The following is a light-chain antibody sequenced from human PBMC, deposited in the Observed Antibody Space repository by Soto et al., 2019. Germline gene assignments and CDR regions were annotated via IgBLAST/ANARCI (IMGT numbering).Light chain of an antibody. CDR2: GAS. CDR1: QRVSSCY. J-gene: IGKJ1*01. CDR3: QQYGSSPRT. Sequence: VLTQSPGTLSLSPWDRASLSCRASQRVSSCYLAWYQQKPGQAPRLLIYGASGRATGIPDRFSGSGSGTDLTLTISRVEPEDFAVYYCQQYGSSPRTFGHGTKGDIK. V-gene: IGKV3-20*01.